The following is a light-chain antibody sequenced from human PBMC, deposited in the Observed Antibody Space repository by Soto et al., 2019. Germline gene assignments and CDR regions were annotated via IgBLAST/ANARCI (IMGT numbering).Light chain of an antibody. J-gene: IGLJ1*01. CDR3: VSYTTSTSYV. V-gene: IGLV2-14*03. CDR1: SSDVGGFIY. Sequence: QSVLTHPASVSGSPGQSITISCTGTSSDVGGFIYVSWYQQHPGKAPKLMIYDVNNRPSGVSNRFSGSKSGNTASLTISGLQTEDEADYYCVSYTTSTSYVFGSGTKVTV. CDR2: DVN.